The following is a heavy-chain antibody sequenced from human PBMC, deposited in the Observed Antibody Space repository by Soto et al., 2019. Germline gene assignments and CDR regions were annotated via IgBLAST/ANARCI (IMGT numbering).Heavy chain of an antibody. J-gene: IGHJ5*02. V-gene: IGHV1-69*13. Sequence: SVKVSCKASGGTFSSYAISWVRQAPGQGLEWMGGIIPIFGTANYAQKFQGRVTITADESTSTAYMELSSLRSEDTAVYYCARALAGCSGGSCYSYWFDPWGQGTLVTVSS. CDR2: IIPIFGTA. CDR1: GGTFSSYA. D-gene: IGHD2-15*01. CDR3: ARALAGCSGGSCYSYWFDP.